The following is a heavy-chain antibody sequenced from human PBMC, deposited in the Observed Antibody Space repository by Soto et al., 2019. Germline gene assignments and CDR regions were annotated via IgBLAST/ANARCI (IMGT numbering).Heavy chain of an antibody. V-gene: IGHV1-46*01. D-gene: IGHD2-15*01. Sequence: ASVKVSCKASGYTFTSYYMHWVRQAPGQGLEWMGIINPSGGSTSYAQKFQGRVTMTRDTSTSTVYMELSSLRSEDTAVYYCAREVVVVVAAKTPHDAFDIWAQGTMVTVSS. CDR1: GYTFTSYY. J-gene: IGHJ3*02. CDR3: AREVVVVVAAKTPHDAFDI. CDR2: INPSGGST.